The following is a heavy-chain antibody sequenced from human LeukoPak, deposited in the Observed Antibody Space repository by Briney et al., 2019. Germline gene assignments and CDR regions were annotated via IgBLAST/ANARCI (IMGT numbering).Heavy chain of an antibody. CDR1: GYTFTVYY. V-gene: IGHV1-2*02. Sequence: ASVTDSFKASGYTFTVYYMHWVRQAPAQGGEWMGWINHKRGGTKDEQKFQGKVTMTRYTSISTAYRELSRLRSNDTAVYYCARDQRNCGGDCYYDAFDIWGQGTTVTVSS. J-gene: IGHJ3*02. D-gene: IGHD2-21*02. CDR2: INHKRGGT. CDR3: ARDQRNCGGDCYYDAFDI.